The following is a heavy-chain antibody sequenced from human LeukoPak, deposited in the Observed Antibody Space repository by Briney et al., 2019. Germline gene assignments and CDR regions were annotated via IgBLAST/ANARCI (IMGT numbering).Heavy chain of an antibody. Sequence: NASETLSLTCAVYGGSFSGYHWSWIRQPPGKGLEWIGEINHSGSTNYNPSLKSRVTISVDTSKNQFSLKLSSVTAADTAVYYCARGRKVVVPAALYYFDYWGQGTLVTVSS. J-gene: IGHJ4*02. CDR1: GGSFSGYH. D-gene: IGHD2-2*01. V-gene: IGHV4-34*01. CDR2: INHSGST. CDR3: ARGRKVVVPAALYYFDY.